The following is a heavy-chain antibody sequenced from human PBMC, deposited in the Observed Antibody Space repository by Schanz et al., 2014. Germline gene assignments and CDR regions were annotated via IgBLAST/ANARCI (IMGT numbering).Heavy chain of an antibody. CDR1: RFTISRNP. CDR2: IWYDGSNK. J-gene: IGHJ4*02. CDR3: AKDLAADGVFDY. Sequence: QVHLVESGGGVVQPGRSLRLSCTGSRFTISRNPIHWVRQAPGKGLEWVAIIWYDGSNKYYADSVRGRFTISRDNSNNTVFLQINSLRAEDTAIYYCAKDLAADGVFDYWGQGSLVTVS. D-gene: IGHD6-13*01. V-gene: IGHV3-33*06.